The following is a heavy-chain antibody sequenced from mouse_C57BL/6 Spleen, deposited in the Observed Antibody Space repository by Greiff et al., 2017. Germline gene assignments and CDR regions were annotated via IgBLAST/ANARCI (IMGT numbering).Heavy chain of an antibody. Sequence: QVQLQQSGAELVRPGASVTLSCKASGYTFTDYEMHWVKQTPVHGLEWIGAIDPETGGTAYNQKFKGKAILTADKASSTAYMELRSLTSEDSAVYYCTRSLNDCLYYAMDYWGQGTSVTVSS. CDR2: IDPETGGT. V-gene: IGHV1-15*01. D-gene: IGHD1-2*01. CDR3: TRSLNDCLYYAMDY. CDR1: GYTFTDYE. J-gene: IGHJ4*01.